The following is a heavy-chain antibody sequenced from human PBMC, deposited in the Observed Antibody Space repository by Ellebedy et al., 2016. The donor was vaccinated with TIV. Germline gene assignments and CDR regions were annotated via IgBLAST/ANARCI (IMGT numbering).Heavy chain of an antibody. Sequence: GESLKISCAASGLTFSSFAMRWVRQAPGIGLEWGSAIGHDAVAPHYADSVKGRFTISRDNFGNMLYLQMNSLGAEDTAVYSGAREGGTYYSAHFDQWGQGTPVTVSS. D-gene: IGHD1-26*01. CDR2: IGHDAVAP. V-gene: IGHV3-23*01. J-gene: IGHJ4*02. CDR1: GLTFSSFA. CDR3: AREGGTYYSAHFDQ.